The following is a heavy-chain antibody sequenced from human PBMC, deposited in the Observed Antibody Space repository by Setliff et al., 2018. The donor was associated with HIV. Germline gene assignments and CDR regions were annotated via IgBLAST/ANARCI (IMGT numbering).Heavy chain of an antibody. D-gene: IGHD3-22*01. J-gene: IGHJ4*02. V-gene: IGHV3-7*03. CDR2: IKQDGSEI. Sequence: DSGIMFRSYWMGWVRQAPGKGLEWVASIKQDGSEIYYADSVKGRFTVSRDNAKNSVYLQMDSLRPEDTAFYYCAKDGPHDRSGRYYSALDSWGQGTLVTVSS. CDR1: GIMFRSYW. CDR3: AKDGPHDRSGRYYSALDS.